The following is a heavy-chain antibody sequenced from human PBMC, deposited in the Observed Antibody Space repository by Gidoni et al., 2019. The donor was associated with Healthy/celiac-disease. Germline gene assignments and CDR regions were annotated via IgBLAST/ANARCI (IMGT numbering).Heavy chain of an antibody. V-gene: IGHV4-30-4*01. CDR2: IYYSGST. J-gene: IGHJ4*02. CDR1: GGSISSGDYY. CDR3: ARVNVGGMWHPVGGSSLIDY. Sequence: QVKLQESGPGLVKPSQTLSLTCTVSGGSISSGDYYWRWIRQPPGKGLEWIGYIYYSGSTYYNPSLKSRVTISVDTSKNQFSLKLSSVTAADTAVYYCARVNVGGMWHPVGGSSLIDYWGQGTLVTVSS. D-gene: IGHD6-6*01.